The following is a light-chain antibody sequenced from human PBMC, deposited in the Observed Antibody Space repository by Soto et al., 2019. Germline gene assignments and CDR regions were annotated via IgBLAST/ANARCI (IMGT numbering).Light chain of an antibody. J-gene: IGLJ2*01. CDR3: CSYAGSATFVV. CDR1: SSDVGSYNL. CDR2: EVS. V-gene: IGLV2-23*02. Sequence: QSALTQPASVSGSPGQSITISCTGTSSDVGSYNLVSWYQQHPGKAPKFLIYEVSKRPSGISNRFSGSKSGNTASLTISGLPAEDEADSFCCSYAGSATFVVFGGGTKLTVL.